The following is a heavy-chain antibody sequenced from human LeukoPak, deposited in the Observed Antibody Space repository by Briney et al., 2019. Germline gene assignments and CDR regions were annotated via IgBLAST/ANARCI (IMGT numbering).Heavy chain of an antibody. CDR2: ISGSGGST. V-gene: IGHV3-23*01. D-gene: IGHD3-3*01. J-gene: IGHJ4*02. CDR1: GCTFSSYA. Sequence: GGSLRLSCAASGCTFSSYAMSWVRQAPGKGLEWVSAISGSGGSTYYADSVEGRFTISRDNSKNTLYLQMNSLRAEDTAVYYCAKDRFSSGYYDFWSGYSVFDYWGQGTLVTVSS. CDR3: AKDRFSSGYYDFWSGYSVFDY.